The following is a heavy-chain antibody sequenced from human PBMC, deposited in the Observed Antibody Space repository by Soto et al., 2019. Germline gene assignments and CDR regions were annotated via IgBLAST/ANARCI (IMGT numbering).Heavy chain of an antibody. CDR3: TRPDSSGYYYGT. Sequence: PSETLSLTCTVSGGSISSSYYWGWIRQPPGKGLEWIGNFYYSGSTYYNPSLKSRVTISVDTSNNQFSLKLTSVTAADTAVYYCTRPDSSGYYYGTWGQGTLVTVSS. CDR1: GGSISSSYY. V-gene: IGHV4-39*01. D-gene: IGHD3-22*01. CDR2: FYYSGST. J-gene: IGHJ5*02.